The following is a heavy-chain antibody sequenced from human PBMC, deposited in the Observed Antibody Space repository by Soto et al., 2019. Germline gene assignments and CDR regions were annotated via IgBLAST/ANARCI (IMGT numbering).Heavy chain of an antibody. CDR2: ISWNSGSI. D-gene: IGHD6-6*01. J-gene: IGHJ4*02. V-gene: IGHV3-9*01. Sequence: EVQLVESGGGLVQPGRSLRLSCAASGFTFDDYAMHWVRQAPGKGLEWVSGISWNSGSIGYADSVTGRFTISRDNAKNSLYLQMNSLRAEDTALYYCAKAQAACPPYYFDYGGQGTLVPVSS. CDR3: AKAQAACPPYYFDY. CDR1: GFTFDDYA.